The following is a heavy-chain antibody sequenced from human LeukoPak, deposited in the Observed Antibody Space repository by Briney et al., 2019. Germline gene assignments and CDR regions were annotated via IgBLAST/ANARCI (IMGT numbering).Heavy chain of an antibody. CDR3: ARPHCSSTSCYYYFDY. V-gene: IGHV4-34*01. D-gene: IGHD2-2*01. CDR2: INHSGST. J-gene: IGHJ4*02. Sequence: PSETLSLTCAAYGGSFSGYYWSWIRQPPGKGLEWIGEINHSGSTNYNPSLKSRVTISVDTSKNQFSLKLSSVTAADTAVYYCARPHCSSTSCYYYFDYWGQGTLVTVSS. CDR1: GGSFSGYY.